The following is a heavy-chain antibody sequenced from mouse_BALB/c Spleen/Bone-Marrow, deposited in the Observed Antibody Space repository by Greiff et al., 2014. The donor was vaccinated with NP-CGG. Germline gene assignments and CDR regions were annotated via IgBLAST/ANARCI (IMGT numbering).Heavy chain of an antibody. CDR2: IYPGNSDT. J-gene: IGHJ2*01. D-gene: IGHD3-1*01. V-gene: IGHV1-5*01. CDR1: GYTFSNYW. Sequence: VQLKESGTVLARPGAAVKMSCKASGYTFSNYWMHWVKQRPGQGLEWIGTIYPGNSDTTYNQNFKGKAKLTAVTSTSTAYMELSSLTSEDSAVYYCTTLARNNFDYWGQGTTLTVSS. CDR3: TTLARNNFDY.